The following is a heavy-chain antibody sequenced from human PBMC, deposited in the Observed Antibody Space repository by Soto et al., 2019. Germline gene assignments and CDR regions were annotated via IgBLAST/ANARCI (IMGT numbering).Heavy chain of an antibody. V-gene: IGHV4-4*02. D-gene: IGHD6-19*01. J-gene: IGHJ3*01. CDR2: IFHSGDT. Sequence: QVQLQESGPGLVKPSGTLSLTCAVSGDSISNSRWWTWVRQPPGKGLEWIGDIFHSGDTNYNPSLNSRVFISVDKSQTQFSLKVSSVTAADTAVYYCAYSTGWYRHDVWGQGTLVTVSS. CDR1: GDSISNSRW. CDR3: AYSTGWYRHDV.